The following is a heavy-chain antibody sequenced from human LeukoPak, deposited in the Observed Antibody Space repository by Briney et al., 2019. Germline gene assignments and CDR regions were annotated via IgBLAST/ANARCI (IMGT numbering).Heavy chain of an antibody. D-gene: IGHD4-17*01. V-gene: IGHV4-39*07. J-gene: IGHJ4*02. Sequence: SETLSLTCTVSGGSISSSSYYWGWIRQPPGKGLEWIGSIYYNGNTYYNPSLKSRVTISTDTSKNQFSLQLSSVTAADTAVYYCASYGAHFDYWGQGTLVTVSS. CDR1: GGSISSSSYY. CDR2: IYYNGNT. CDR3: ASYGAHFDY.